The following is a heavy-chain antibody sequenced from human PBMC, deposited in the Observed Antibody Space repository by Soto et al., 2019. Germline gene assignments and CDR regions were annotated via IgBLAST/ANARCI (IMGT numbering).Heavy chain of an antibody. CDR2: IYHSGSA. V-gene: IGHV4-4*02. J-gene: IGHJ4*02. CDR1: GASISGTSSYVW. Sequence: QVQLQESGPGLVKPSGTLSLTWTVSGASISGTSSYVWWSWVHQPPGNGLEWIGEIYHSGSANYNPSLKSRVTMSVDKSKNQFSLRLSSVTAADTAVYYCAKMVGATLVDYWGQGSLVTVSS. CDR3: AKMVGATLVDY. D-gene: IGHD1-26*01.